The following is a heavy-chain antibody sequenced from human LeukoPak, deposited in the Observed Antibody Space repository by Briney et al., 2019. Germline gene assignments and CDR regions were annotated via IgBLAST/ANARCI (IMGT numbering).Heavy chain of an antibody. CDR3: ARDKSVYYDTSGSRFDY. D-gene: IGHD3-22*01. CDR1: GFTFSSCW. V-gene: IGHV3-7*01. Sequence: GGSLRLSCAASGFTFSSCWMSWVRQAPGKGLEWVANIKQDGSEKYYVDSVKGRFTISRDNAKNSLYLQMNSLRAEDTAVYYCARDKSVYYDTSGSRFDYWGQGTLVTVSS. J-gene: IGHJ4*02. CDR2: IKQDGSEK.